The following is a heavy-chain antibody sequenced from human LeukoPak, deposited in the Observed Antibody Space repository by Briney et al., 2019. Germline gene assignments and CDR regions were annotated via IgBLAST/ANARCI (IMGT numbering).Heavy chain of an antibody. CDR1: GGSISSGGYY. CDR3: ARHGRDTRGEPSTFDY. Sequence: SQTLSLTCTVSGGSISSGGYYWSWIRQHPGKGLEWIGYIYYSGSTYYNPSLKSRVTISVDTSKNQFSLKLSSVTAADTAVYYCARHGRDTRGEPSTFDYWGQGTLVTVSS. D-gene: IGHD3-16*01. CDR2: IYYSGST. V-gene: IGHV4-31*03. J-gene: IGHJ4*02.